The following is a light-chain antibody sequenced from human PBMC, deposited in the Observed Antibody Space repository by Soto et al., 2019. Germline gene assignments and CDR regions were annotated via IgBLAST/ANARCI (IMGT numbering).Light chain of an antibody. CDR2: GAS. J-gene: IGKJ2*01. CDR3: QQYNDWPRT. CDR1: QSVNSN. V-gene: IGKV3-15*01. Sequence: ETVMTQSPATLSVSPGERATLSCRASQSVNSNLAWYQQRPGQAPRLLIYGASTRATGIPARFSGSGSGTEFTLTISSLQSEDFAAYFCQQYNDWPRTFGQGTKLEIK.